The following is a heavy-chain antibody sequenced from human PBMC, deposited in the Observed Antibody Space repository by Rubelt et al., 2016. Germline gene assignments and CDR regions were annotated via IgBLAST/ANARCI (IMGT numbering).Heavy chain of an antibody. J-gene: IGHJ4*02. V-gene: IGHV4-34*01. CDR3: ARDQGGSHIDY. CDR2: INHCGST. D-gene: IGHD3-16*01. CDR1: GGSFSGYY. Sequence: QVQLQQWGAGLLKPSETLSLTCAVYGGSFSGYYWSWIRQPPGKGLEWIGEINHCGSTNYNPSLKGRVNIAVDTSKHQFSLKLSSVTAADTAVYYCARDQGGSHIDYWGQGTLVTVSS.